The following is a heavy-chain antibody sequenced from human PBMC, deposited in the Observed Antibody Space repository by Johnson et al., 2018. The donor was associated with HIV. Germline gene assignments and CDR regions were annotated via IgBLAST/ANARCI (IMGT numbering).Heavy chain of an antibody. V-gene: IGHV3-30*03. CDR1: GFTFSSYG. CDR3: ARDRIAARLWAFDI. Sequence: QVQLVESGGGVVQPGRSLRLSCAASGFTFSSYGMHWVRQAPGKGLEWVAVISYDGSNKYYADSVKGRFTISRDKSKNTLYLQMNSLRAEDTAVYYCARDRIAARLWAFDIWGQGTMVTVSS. CDR2: ISYDGSNK. J-gene: IGHJ3*02. D-gene: IGHD6-6*01.